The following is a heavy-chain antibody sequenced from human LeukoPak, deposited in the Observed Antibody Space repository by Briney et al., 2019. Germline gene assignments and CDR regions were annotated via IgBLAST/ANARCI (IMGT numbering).Heavy chain of an antibody. Sequence: GGSLRLSCAASGFTFSSYAMHWVRQAPGKGLEYVSAIRSNGGSTYYANSVKGRFTISRDNSKNTLYLQMNSLRAEDTAVYYCAKDGNDAFDIWGQGTMVTVSS. CDR2: IRSNGGST. CDR1: GFTFSSYA. V-gene: IGHV3-64*01. J-gene: IGHJ3*02. CDR3: AKDGNDAFDI.